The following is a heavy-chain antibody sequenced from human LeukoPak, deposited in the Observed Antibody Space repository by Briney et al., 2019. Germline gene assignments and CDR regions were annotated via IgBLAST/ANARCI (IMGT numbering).Heavy chain of an antibody. D-gene: IGHD6-19*01. J-gene: IGHJ4*02. CDR3: ARDGPIAVARD. CDR1: GYTFTSYG. Sequence: ASVKVSCKASGYTFTSYGISWVRQAPGQGLEWMGWINPNSGGTNYAQKFQGRVTMTRDTSISTAYMELSRLRSDDTAVYYCARDGPIAVARDWGQGTLVTVSS. V-gene: IGHV1-2*02. CDR2: INPNSGGT.